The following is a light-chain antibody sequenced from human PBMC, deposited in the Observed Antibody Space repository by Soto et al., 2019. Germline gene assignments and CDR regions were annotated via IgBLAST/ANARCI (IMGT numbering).Light chain of an antibody. V-gene: IGKV1-12*01. CDR1: QDISAW. CDR2: SAS. CDR3: QQAHSFPRT. Sequence: DIQMTQSPSSVSASVGHRVAITCRASQDISAWVAWYQQKPGKAPKLLIYSASNLHSGVPSRFSGSGSGTDFTLTISSVQPEDFATYYCQQAHSFPRTVGQGTKVDSK. J-gene: IGKJ1*01.